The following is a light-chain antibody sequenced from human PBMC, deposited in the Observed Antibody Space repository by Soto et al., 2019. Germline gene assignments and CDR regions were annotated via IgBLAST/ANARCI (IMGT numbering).Light chain of an antibody. J-gene: IGKJ1*01. CDR3: QQHDSSPWM. Sequence: EVVLTQSPGTLSLSPGERATLSCRASQSVSNTYVAWYQHIPGQTPRLLIYGASNRATGIPDRFSGSGSGTDFTLTISRLEPEDFAVYYCQQHDSSPWMFGQGNKVEIX. CDR1: QSVSNTY. CDR2: GAS. V-gene: IGKV3-20*01.